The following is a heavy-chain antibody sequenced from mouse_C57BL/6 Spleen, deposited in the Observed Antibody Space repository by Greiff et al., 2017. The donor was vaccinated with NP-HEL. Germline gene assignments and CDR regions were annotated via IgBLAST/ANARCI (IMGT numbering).Heavy chain of an antibody. Sequence: EVKVEESGGGLVQPGGSMKLSCVASGFTFSNYWMNWVRQSPEKGLEWVAQIRLKSDNYATHYAESVKGRFTISRDDSKSSVYLQMNNLRAEDTGIYYCTGGRYYGNPAWFAYWGQGTLVTVSA. CDR3: TGGRYYGNPAWFAY. CDR1: GFTFSNYW. CDR2: IRLKSDNYAT. D-gene: IGHD2-1*01. J-gene: IGHJ3*01. V-gene: IGHV6-3*01.